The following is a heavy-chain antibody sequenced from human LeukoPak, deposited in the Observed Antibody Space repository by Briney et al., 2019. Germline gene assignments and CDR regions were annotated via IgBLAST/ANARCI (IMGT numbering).Heavy chain of an antibody. CDR1: GGSFSGYY. CDR3: ARAKRDYFENSGYESYYNFMDV. J-gene: IGHJ6*03. CDR2: INHSGST. D-gene: IGHD3-22*01. V-gene: IGHV4-34*01. Sequence: SETLSLTCAVYGGSFSGYYWSWIRQPPGKGLEWIGEINHSGSTNYNPSLKSRVTISVDTSKNQFSLRLNSVTAADTAVYYCARAKRDYFENSGYESYYNFMDVWGKGTTVTVSS.